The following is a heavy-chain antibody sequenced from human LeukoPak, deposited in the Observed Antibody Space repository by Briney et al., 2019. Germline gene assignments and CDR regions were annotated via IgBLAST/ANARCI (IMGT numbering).Heavy chain of an antibody. V-gene: IGHV1-46*01. CDR2: ISPSGGST. D-gene: IGHD3-10*01. CDR1: GYTFTSYH. Sequence: ASVKVSCTASGYTFTSYHMHWVRQAPGQGLEWMGIISPSGGSTSYAQKFQGRVTMTRDTSTNTVYMELNSLRSEDTAVYYRARDYGSGRASNWFDPWGQGTLVTVSS. CDR3: ARDYGSGRASNWFDP. J-gene: IGHJ5*02.